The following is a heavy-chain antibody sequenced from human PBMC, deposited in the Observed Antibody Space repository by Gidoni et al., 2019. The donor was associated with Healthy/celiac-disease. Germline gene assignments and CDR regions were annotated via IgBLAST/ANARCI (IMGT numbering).Heavy chain of an antibody. CDR1: GFTFSSYS. V-gene: IGHV3-21*01. J-gene: IGHJ4*02. CDR3: ARVLYSGSFLFDY. CDR2: ISSSSSYI. D-gene: IGHD1-26*01. Sequence: EVQLVESGGGLVKPGGSLRLSCAASGFTFSSYSMNWVRQAPGKGLEWVSSISSSSSYIYYADSVKGRFTISRDNAKNSLYLQMNSLRAEDTAVYYCARVLYSGSFLFDYWGQGTLDTVSS.